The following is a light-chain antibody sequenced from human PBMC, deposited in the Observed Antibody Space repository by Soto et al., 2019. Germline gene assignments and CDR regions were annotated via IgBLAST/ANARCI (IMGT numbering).Light chain of an antibody. J-gene: IGLJ1*01. CDR3: CSYASSSNYV. CDR1: SSDVGSYNL. Sequence: QSVLTQPASVSVSPGQSITISCTGTSSDVGSYNLVSWYQQHPGKAPKLMIYEVNKRPSGVSNRFSGSKSGNTASLTISGLQAEDEADYYCCSYASSSNYVFGTGTKVTVL. CDR2: EVN. V-gene: IGLV2-23*02.